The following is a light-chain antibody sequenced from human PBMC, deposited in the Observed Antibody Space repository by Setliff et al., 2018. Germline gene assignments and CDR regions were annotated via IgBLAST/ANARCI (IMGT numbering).Light chain of an antibody. CDR1: SSDIGTYNL. CDR3: CSYGRNRSYVYVL. J-gene: IGLJ2*01. Sequence: QSALAQPASVSGSPGQSITISCTGSSSDIGTYNLVSWYQQHPGKAPQLLIYEVTRRPSGVSNRFSASKSGNTASLTISGLQAEDEADYFCCSYGRNRSYVYVLFGGGTKVTVL. V-gene: IGLV2-23*02. CDR2: EVT.